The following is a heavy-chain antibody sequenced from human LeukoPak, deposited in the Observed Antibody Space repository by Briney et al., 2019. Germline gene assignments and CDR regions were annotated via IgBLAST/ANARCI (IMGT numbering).Heavy chain of an antibody. D-gene: IGHD2-21*02. V-gene: IGHV3-23*01. Sequence: GGSLRLSCAASGFNFANHAMSWVRQTAGKGLEWVSAISGGGDITYYADSVKGRFTISRDNSKDTLFLQMHSLRPGDTAVYYCVREDTPATANYWGQGTLVTISS. CDR3: VREDTPATANY. CDR2: ISGGGDIT. CDR1: GFNFANHA. J-gene: IGHJ4*02.